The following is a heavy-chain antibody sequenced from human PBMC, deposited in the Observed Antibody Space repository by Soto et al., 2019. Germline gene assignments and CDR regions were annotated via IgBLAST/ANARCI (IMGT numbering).Heavy chain of an antibody. D-gene: IGHD3-10*01. CDR3: ARGLILWFGELSRRGGYYYYMGV. V-gene: IGHV4-34*01. Sequence: ASETLSLSYAVKGGSLVGYEGTWIRQTPGKGLEWIGEINDSGNINYNPSLKSRVTIFLDTPKKQISLKLNSVTAADSAVYYCARGLILWFGELSRRGGYYYYMGVWAKGTTVTVSS. CDR2: INDSGNI. CDR1: GGSLVGYE. J-gene: IGHJ6*03.